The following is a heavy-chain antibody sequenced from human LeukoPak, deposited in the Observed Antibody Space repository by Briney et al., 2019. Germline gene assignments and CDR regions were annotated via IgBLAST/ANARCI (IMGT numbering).Heavy chain of an antibody. V-gene: IGHV1-2*06. CDR2: INPNSGGT. J-gene: IGHJ4*02. CDR3: ARAQNYYDSSGYYDY. CDR1: GYTFTGYY. Sequence: ASVKVSCKASGYTFTGYYMHWVQQAPGQGLEWMGRINPNSGGTNYAQKFQGRVTMTRDTSISTAYMELSRLRSDDTAVYYCARAQNYYDSSGYYDYWGQGTLVTVSS. D-gene: IGHD3-22*01.